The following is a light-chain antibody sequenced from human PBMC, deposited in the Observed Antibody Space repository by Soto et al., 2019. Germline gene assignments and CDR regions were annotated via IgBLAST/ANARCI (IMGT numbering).Light chain of an antibody. J-gene: IGLJ2*01. V-gene: IGLV1-47*01. CDR2: RNN. CDR3: AAWDDNLSVL. Sequence: QPVLTQPPSASGTPGQRVTISCSGSSSNIGSNYVYWYQQLPGTAPKLLIYRNNQRPSGVPDRFSGSKSGTSASLAISGLRSEDEADYYCAAWDDNLSVLFGGGTQLTVL. CDR1: SSNIGSNY.